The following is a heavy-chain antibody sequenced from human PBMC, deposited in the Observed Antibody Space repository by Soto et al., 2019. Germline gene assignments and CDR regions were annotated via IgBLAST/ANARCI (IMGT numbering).Heavy chain of an antibody. V-gene: IGHV3-23*01. Sequence: PGGSLRLSCAASGFTFSSYAMSWVRQAPGKGLEWVSAISGSGGSTYYADSVKGRFTISRDNSKSTLYLQMNSLRAEDTAVYYCAKHIVLMVYAIFDYWGQGTLVTVSS. CDR3: AKHIVLMVYAIFDY. CDR1: GFTFSSYA. D-gene: IGHD2-8*01. CDR2: ISGSGGST. J-gene: IGHJ4*02.